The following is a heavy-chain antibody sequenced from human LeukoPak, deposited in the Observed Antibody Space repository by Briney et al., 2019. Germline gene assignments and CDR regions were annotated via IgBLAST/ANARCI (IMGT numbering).Heavy chain of an antibody. D-gene: IGHD3-16*02. V-gene: IGHV3-33*01. CDR1: GFTFSTYA. CDR2: MWYDGSNK. Sequence: GGSLRLSCAASGFTFSTYAMPWVRQAPGKGLEWVAFMWYDGSNKYYSDSVKGRFTISRDNAKNSLYLQMNSLRAEDTAVYYCARDGTYYDYVWGSYRYMSPSYFDYWGQGTLVTVSS. CDR3: ARDGTYYDYVWGSYRYMSPSYFDY. J-gene: IGHJ4*02.